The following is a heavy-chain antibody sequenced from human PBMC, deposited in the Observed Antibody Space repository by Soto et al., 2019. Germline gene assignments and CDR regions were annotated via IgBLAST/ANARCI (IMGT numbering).Heavy chain of an antibody. Sequence: QVQLVESGGGVVQPGTSLRLSCAASGFAFSYHDIHWVRQAPGKGLEWVAVTWSGGRGEYYADSVRGRFTISRDNSKTTVYLQMNSLRVEDTAVYYCAKDDDTSSHYSLLDFRGQGTLVTVSS. V-gene: IGHV3-33*06. J-gene: IGHJ4*02. CDR1: GFAFSYHD. CDR2: TWSGGRGE. D-gene: IGHD3-22*01. CDR3: AKDDDTSSHYSLLDF.